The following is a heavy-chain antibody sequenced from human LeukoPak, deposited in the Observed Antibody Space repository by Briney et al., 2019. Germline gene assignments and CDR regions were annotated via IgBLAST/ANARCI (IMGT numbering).Heavy chain of an antibody. D-gene: IGHD4-17*01. V-gene: IGHV3-48*03. CDR3: ARDGASHPSIYYFDY. CDR1: GFTFSSYE. CDR2: ISWGGGGI. Sequence: GGSLRLSCAASGFTFSSYEMNWVRQATGKGLEWVSYISWGGGGIFYADSVKGRFTISRDNAKNSLHLQMNSLRAEDTAVYYCARDGASHPSIYYFDYWGQGTLVTVSS. J-gene: IGHJ4*02.